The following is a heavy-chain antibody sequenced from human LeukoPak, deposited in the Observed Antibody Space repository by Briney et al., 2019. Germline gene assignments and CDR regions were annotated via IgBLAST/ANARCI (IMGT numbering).Heavy chain of an antibody. V-gene: IGHV4-39*07. CDR3: ARDYYGSGSYFTYYYYGMDV. Sequence: PSETLSLTCTVSGGSISSSSYYWGWIRQPPGKGLEWIGSIYYSGSTYYNPSLKSRVTISVDTSKNQFSLKLSSVTAADTAVYYCARDYYGSGSYFTYYYYGMDVWGQGTTVTVSS. J-gene: IGHJ6*02. CDR1: GGSISSSSYY. D-gene: IGHD3-10*01. CDR2: IYYSGST.